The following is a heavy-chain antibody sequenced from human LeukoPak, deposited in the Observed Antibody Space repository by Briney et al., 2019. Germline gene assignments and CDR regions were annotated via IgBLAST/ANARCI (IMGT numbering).Heavy chain of an antibody. CDR1: GFTFSSYS. D-gene: IGHD1-26*01. CDR3: ARSRSGNYFDY. V-gene: IGHV3-48*02. J-gene: IGHJ4*02. CDR2: ISTSGTTT. Sequence: GGSLSLSCTASGFTFSSYSMNWWRQAPGEGLEWISFISTSGTTTYYADSVKGRFTISRDNAQNSLYLQMNSLRDEDTAVYHCARSRSGNYFDYWGQGTLVSVSS.